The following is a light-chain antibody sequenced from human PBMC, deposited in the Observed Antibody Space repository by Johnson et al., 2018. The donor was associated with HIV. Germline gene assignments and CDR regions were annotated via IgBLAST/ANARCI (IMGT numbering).Light chain of an antibody. CDR1: SSNIGNNY. J-gene: IGLJ1*01. CDR3: GTWDSSLSAGV. Sequence: QSVLTQPPSVSAAPGQKVTISCSRSSSNIGNNYVSWYQQLPGTAPKLLIYDNNKRPSGIPDRFSGSKSGTSATLGITGLQTGDEADYYCGTWDSSLSAGVFGTWTKVTVL. V-gene: IGLV1-51*01. CDR2: DNN.